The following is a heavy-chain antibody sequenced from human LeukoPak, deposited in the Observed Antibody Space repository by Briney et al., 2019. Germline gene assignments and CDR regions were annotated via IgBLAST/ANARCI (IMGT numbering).Heavy chain of an antibody. D-gene: IGHD4-17*01. CDR3: AKDMYPMTTVSDDAFDI. V-gene: IGHV3-7*01. CDR1: GFIFSKYW. Sequence: GGSLRLSCAASGFIFSKYWMSWVRQAPGKGLEWVANIKEDGSEKFYVNSVKGRFTISRDNAKNSLYLQMNNLRAEDTAVYYCAKDMYPMTTVSDDAFDIWGQGTMVTVSS. CDR2: IKEDGSEK. J-gene: IGHJ3*02.